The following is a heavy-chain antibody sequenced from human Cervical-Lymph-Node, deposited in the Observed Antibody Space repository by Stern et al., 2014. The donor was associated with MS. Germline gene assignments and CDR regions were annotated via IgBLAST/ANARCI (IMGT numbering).Heavy chain of an antibody. CDR2: IHWNVGST. J-gene: IGHJ6*02. Sequence: EVQLVESGGGVVRPGRALRLSCAASGFTFEDYGMSWVRQAPGKVLGWVAAIHWNVGSTVYAGSVQGRFTISRDNAKNSLYLQMNSLRAEDTALYHCARAFCTGGVCYSFPFYGMDVWGQGTTVTVSS. V-gene: IGHV3-20*01. D-gene: IGHD2-8*02. CDR1: GFTFEDYG. CDR3: ARAFCTGGVCYSFPFYGMDV.